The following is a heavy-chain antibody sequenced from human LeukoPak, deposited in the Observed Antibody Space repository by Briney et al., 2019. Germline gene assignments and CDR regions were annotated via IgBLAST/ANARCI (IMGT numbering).Heavy chain of an antibody. CDR1: GFTFSGSA. CDR3: AKAPYYDILTGYYYYYMDV. V-gene: IGHV3-23*01. Sequence: GGSLRLSCAASGFTFSGSAMHWVRQAPGKGLEWVSAISGGGGSTYYADSVKGRFTISRDNSKNTLYLQMNSLRAEDTAVYYCAKAPYYDILTGYYYYYMDVWGKGTTVTISS. CDR2: ISGGGGST. J-gene: IGHJ6*03. D-gene: IGHD3-9*01.